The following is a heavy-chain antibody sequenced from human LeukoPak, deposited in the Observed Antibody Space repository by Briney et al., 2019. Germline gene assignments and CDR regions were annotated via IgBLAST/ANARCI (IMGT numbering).Heavy chain of an antibody. CDR2: ISYDGSNK. V-gene: IGHV3-30*04. CDR3: ARDLSSGWLDY. Sequence: GRSLRLSCAASGFTFSSYAMHWVRQAPDKGLEWVAVISYDGSNKYYADSVKGRFTISRDNSKNTLYLQMNSLRAEDTAVYYCARDLSSGWLDYWGQGTLVTVSS. CDR1: GFTFSSYA. J-gene: IGHJ4*02. D-gene: IGHD6-19*01.